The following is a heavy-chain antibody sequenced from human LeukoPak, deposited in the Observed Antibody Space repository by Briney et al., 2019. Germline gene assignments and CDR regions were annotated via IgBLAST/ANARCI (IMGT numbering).Heavy chain of an antibody. J-gene: IGHJ4*02. CDR2: ISGSGSTI. V-gene: IGHV3-11*04. CDR1: GFTFSSYA. D-gene: IGHD2-21*02. CDR3: ARDMKMVVTSIDY. Sequence: GGSLRLSCAASGFTFSSYAMSWVRQAPGKGLEWVSAISGSGSTIYYADSVKGRFTISRDNAKNSLYLQMNSLRAEDTAVYYCARDMKMVVTSIDYWGQGTLVTVSS.